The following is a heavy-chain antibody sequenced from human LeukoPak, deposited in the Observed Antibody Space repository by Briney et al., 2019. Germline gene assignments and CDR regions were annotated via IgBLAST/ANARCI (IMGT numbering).Heavy chain of an antibody. CDR2: LYSGGDT. CDR3: ARVGDHYHWYFDL. Sequence: GGSLRLSCAASGFTVGTKYMNWVRQAPGKGQEWVSILYSGGDTYYADSVKGRFTISRDNSRNTLSLQMNSLRVDDTAVYYCARVGDHYHWYFDLWGRGTLVTVSS. D-gene: IGHD3-10*01. V-gene: IGHV3-53*01. J-gene: IGHJ2*01. CDR1: GFTVGTKY.